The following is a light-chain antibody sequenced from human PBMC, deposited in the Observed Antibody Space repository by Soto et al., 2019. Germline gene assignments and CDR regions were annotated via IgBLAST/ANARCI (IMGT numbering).Light chain of an antibody. CDR2: AAS. J-gene: IGKJ1*01. CDR1: QGISSW. CDR3: LQDYGDSWT. V-gene: IGKV1-12*01. Sequence: IQMTQSPSTLSGSVGDRVTITCRASQGISSWLAWYQQKPGKAPKLLIYAASSLQSGVPSRFSGSGSGTDFTLTISSLQPEDFASYYCLQDYGDSWTFGQGTKVDIK.